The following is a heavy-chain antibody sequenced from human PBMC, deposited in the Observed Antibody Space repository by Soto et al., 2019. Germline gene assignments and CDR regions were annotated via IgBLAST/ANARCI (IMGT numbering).Heavy chain of an antibody. CDR3: ARGQYSSSPKRYYYYGMDV. V-gene: IGHV3-30-3*01. CDR2: ISYDGSNK. CDR1: GFTFSSYA. D-gene: IGHD6-6*01. J-gene: IGHJ6*02. Sequence: QVQLVESGGGVVQPGRSLRLSCAASGFTFSSYAMYWVRQAPGKGLEWVAVISYDGSNKYYADSVKGRFTISRDNSKNTLYLQMNSPRAEDTAVYYCARGQYSSSPKRYYYYGMDVWGQGTTVTVSS.